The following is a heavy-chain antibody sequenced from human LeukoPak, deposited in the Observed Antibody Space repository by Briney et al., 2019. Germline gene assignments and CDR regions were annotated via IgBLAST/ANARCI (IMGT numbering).Heavy chain of an antibody. CDR1: GFTFSSYP. V-gene: IGHV3-23*01. CDR3: AARPRMPPRFDY. Sequence: GGSLRLSCAGSGFTFSSYPMSWVRQAPGKGLQWVSAISNGGGSAYYADSVKGRFTISRDNSKSTLYLQMNSLRAEDTAIYYCAARPRMPPRFDYWGQGALVTVSS. D-gene: IGHD1-14*01. CDR2: ISNGGGSA. J-gene: IGHJ4*02.